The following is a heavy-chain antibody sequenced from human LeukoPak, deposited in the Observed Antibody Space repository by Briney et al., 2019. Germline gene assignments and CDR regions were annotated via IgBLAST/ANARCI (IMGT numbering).Heavy chain of an antibody. J-gene: IGHJ4*02. D-gene: IGHD3-22*01. CDR3: ASTYSSGYHLLIDY. V-gene: IGHV3-30*02. CDR1: GFTFSSYG. Sequence: PGGSLRLSCAASGFTFSSYGMHWVRQAPGKGLEWVAFIRYDGSNKYYADSVKGRFTNSRDNSKNTLYLQMNSLRAEDTAVYYCASTYSSGYHLLIDYWGQGTLVTVSS. CDR2: IRYDGSNK.